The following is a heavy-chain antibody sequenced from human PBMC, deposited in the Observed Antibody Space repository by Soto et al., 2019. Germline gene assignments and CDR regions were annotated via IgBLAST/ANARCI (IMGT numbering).Heavy chain of an antibody. CDR1: GYSFTSYW. CDR3: ARGRLDYYFLSGYSYNLFDP. CDR2: IYPGETDT. V-gene: IGHV5-51*01. D-gene: IGHD3-3*01. Sequence: RESLKISCKVPGYSFTSYWIGWVRQMPGKGLEWMGIIYPGETDTRYSTSFQDQVTISADKSISTAYLQWRSLKASDTAMYYCARGRLDYYFLSGYSYNLFDPCGQGSLVTVSS. J-gene: IGHJ5*02.